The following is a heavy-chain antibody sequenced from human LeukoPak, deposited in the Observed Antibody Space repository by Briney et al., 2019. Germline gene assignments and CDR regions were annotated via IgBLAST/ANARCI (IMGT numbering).Heavy chain of an antibody. CDR2: ISSSGSTI. Sequence: PGGSLRLSCAASGFTFSDYYMSWIRQAPGKGLEWVSYISSSGSTIYYADSVKGRFTTSRDNAKNSLYLQMNSLRAEDAAVYYCARDGDSIVVVTASAFDIWGQGTMVTVSS. CDR3: ARDGDSIVVVTASAFDI. J-gene: IGHJ3*02. CDR1: GFTFSDYY. V-gene: IGHV3-11*04. D-gene: IGHD2-21*02.